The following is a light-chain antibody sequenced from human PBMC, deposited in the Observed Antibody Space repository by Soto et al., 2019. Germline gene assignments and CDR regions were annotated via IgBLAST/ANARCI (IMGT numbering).Light chain of an antibody. CDR1: QSLLNSKGYNY. CDR3: MQCLHLTFT. V-gene: IGKV2-28*01. Sequence: DIVLTQSPLSLPVTPGEPASISCKSSQSLLNSKGYNYLDWYLQKPGQSPQLLVYLAAHRALGVRDRFSGYGSGTDFNLNISSVGAEDVEVYYDMQCLHLTFTFSQGTKLEIK. CDR2: LAA. J-gene: IGKJ2*01.